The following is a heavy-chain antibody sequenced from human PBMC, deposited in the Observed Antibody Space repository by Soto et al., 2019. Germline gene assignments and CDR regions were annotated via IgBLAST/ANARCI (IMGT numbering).Heavy chain of an antibody. Sequence: QVQLVQSGAEVKKPGASVKVSCKASGYTFTSYGISWVRQAPGQGLEWMGWISAYNGNTNYAQKVQGRVTMTTDTSTSTAYSELRSLRSDDTAVYYCAREFEGYGSGGSCYEQGYGMDVCGQGTTVTVSS. V-gene: IGHV1-18*04. CDR2: ISAYNGNT. D-gene: IGHD2-15*01. J-gene: IGHJ6*02. CDR3: AREFEGYGSGGSCYEQGYGMDV. CDR1: GYTFTSYG.